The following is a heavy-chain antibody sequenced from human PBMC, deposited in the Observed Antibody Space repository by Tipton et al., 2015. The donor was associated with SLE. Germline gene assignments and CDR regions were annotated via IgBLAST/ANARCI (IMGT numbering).Heavy chain of an antibody. CDR3: ARGVHIVAVTAVYGLDV. CDR1: GGTISSHY. CDR2: IDYSGST. J-gene: IGHJ6*02. D-gene: IGHD2-21*02. V-gene: IGHV4-59*11. Sequence: GLVKPSETLSLTCTVSGGTISSHYWSWIRQPPGKRLEWLGYIDYSGSTNYNPSLKSRVTISVDTSKNQFSLKLSSVTAADTAVYYCARGVHIVAVTAVYGLDVWGQGTTVTVSS.